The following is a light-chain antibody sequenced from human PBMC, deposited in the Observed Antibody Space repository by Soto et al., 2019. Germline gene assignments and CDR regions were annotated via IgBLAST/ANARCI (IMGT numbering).Light chain of an antibody. V-gene: IGLV2-14*01. CDR1: SSDVGGYNY. Sequence: QSALTQPASVSGSPGQSITISCTGTSSDVGGYNYVSWYQQHPGKAPKLMIYDVSNRPSGVSNRFSGSQSGNTASLTISGLQAEDEADYYCSSYTSSRTYVVFGGGTKLTVL. CDR2: DVS. CDR3: SSYTSSRTYVV. J-gene: IGLJ2*01.